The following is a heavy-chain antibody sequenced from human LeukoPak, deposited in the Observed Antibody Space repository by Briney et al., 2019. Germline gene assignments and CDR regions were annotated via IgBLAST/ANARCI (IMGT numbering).Heavy chain of an antibody. Sequence: PGGSLRLSCAASGFTFRSCELSWVRQAPAKGLKWFSYISSRGSIIYYADSVRGRFTISRDCAKNSLYLKMISLRAEDTAFYYKARHHYKSNSDAFDVWGQGTMVTVSS. V-gene: IGHV3-48*03. J-gene: IGHJ3*01. D-gene: IGHD4-11*01. CDR1: GFTFRSCE. CDR2: ISSRGSII. CDR3: ARHHYKSNSDAFDV.